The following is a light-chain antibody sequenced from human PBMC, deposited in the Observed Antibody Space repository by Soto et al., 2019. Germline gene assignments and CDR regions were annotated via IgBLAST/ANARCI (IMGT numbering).Light chain of an antibody. Sequence: SPGTLSLSPGERATLSCRASQSVSSSYLAWYQQKPGQAPRLLIYGASSRATGIPDRFSGSGSGTDFTLTISRLEPEDFAVYYCQQYGSSPRFTFGQRTRLEIK. CDR3: QQYGSSPRFT. CDR1: QSVSSSY. J-gene: IGKJ5*01. V-gene: IGKV3-20*01. CDR2: GAS.